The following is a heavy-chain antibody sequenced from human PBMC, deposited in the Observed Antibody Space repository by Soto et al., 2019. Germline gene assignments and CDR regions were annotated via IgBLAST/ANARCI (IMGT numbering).Heavy chain of an antibody. Sequence: ASVKVSCKASGYTFTGYYMHWVRQAPGQGLEWMGIINPSGGSTSYAQKFQGRVTMTRDTSTSTVYMELSSLRSEDTAVYYCARDGARFTIFGVVTLYGMDVWGQGTTVTVSS. CDR2: INPSGGST. D-gene: IGHD3-3*01. CDR3: ARDGARFTIFGVVTLYGMDV. CDR1: GYTFTGYY. J-gene: IGHJ6*02. V-gene: IGHV1-46*01.